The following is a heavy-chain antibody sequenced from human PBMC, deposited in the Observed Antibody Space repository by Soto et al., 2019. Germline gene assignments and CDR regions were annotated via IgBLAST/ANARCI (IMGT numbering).Heavy chain of an antibody. Sequence: QVELVESGGGVVQPGRSLRLSCVASGFSIRTYGMHWVRQAPGKGLEWVAVIWSDGSAQLYADSMKGRLTISRDNAKNPRNPQLNSLRADDTAAYFCATEPRMSSRGRGGMYVWGHGTTVIVSS. D-gene: IGHD3-10*01. CDR2: IWSDGSAQ. V-gene: IGHV3-33*01. CDR1: GFSIRTYG. J-gene: IGHJ6*02. CDR3: ATEPRMSSRGRGGMYV.